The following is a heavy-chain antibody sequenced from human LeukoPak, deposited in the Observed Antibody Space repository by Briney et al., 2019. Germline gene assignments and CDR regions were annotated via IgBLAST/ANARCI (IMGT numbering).Heavy chain of an antibody. CDR1: AFSFSSYA. CDR3: AKEIHKYDFWSGYLDY. Sequence: GGSLRLSCTASAFSFSSYAMTWLRQAPGKGLEWVSGIHGSGGVTYYADSVKGRFTISRDNSKNTLYLQMNSLRAEDTAVYYCAKEIHKYDFWSGYLDYWGQGTLVTVSS. D-gene: IGHD3-3*01. V-gene: IGHV3-23*01. J-gene: IGHJ4*02. CDR2: IHGSGGVT.